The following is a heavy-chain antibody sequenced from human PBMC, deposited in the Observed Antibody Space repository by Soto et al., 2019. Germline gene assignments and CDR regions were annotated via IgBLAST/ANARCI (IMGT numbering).Heavy chain of an antibody. J-gene: IGHJ3*02. D-gene: IGHD6-6*01. V-gene: IGHV2-5*01. Sequence: QITLKESGPTLVKPTQTLTLTCTFSGFSLTTTGEGVGWIRQPPGKALEWLALIYWNDDKRYSPSLKCRLTITKDTSKNQAVLTGTNMNAENTARDTCADKIDASSDDDFDICVHWTTVYVSS. CDR3: ADKIDASSDDDFDI. CDR2: IYWNDDK. CDR1: GFSLTTTGEG.